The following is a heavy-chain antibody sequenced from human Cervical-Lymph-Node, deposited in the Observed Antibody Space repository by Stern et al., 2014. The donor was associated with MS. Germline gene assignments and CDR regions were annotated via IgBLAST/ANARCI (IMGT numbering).Heavy chain of an antibody. CDR1: GGSISSSGYY. V-gene: IGHV4-61*02. Sequence: VQLVESGPGLVKPSQTLSLTCTVSGGSISSSGYYWSWIRQPADKGLEWIGGIHDSGSTYYHPSLKSRVTLSMDTTNNPFFLKLPSVTAADTAVYYCATTRWDLFTWNWFDPWGQGTLVTVSS. CDR2: IHDSGST. D-gene: IGHD1-26*01. J-gene: IGHJ5*02. CDR3: ATTRWDLFTWNWFDP.